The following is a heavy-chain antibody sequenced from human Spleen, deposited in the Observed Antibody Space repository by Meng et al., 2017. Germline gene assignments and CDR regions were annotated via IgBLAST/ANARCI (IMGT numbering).Heavy chain of an antibody. CDR1: VESFSGYY. CDR3: ARGFRSYYPRFDY. V-gene: IGHV4-34*01. Sequence: VTGPVKSSETPSLTCAVYVESFSGYYGCWIRQPPGKGLEWIGEINHSESTNYNPSLKSRVTISVDTSKNQFSLKLSSVTAADTAVYYCARGFRSYYPRFDYWGQGTLVTVSS. D-gene: IGHD1-26*01. CDR2: INHSEST. J-gene: IGHJ4*02.